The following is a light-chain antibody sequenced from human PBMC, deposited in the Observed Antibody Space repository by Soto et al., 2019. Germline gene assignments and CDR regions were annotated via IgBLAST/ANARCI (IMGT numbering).Light chain of an antibody. CDR2: GAS. V-gene: IGKV3-20*01. J-gene: IGKJ1*01. Sequence: EIVLTQSPGTLSLSPAERATLSCRTSQSVSNNYLAWYQQKPGQAPRLLIYGASSRATGIPDRFSGSGSGTDFTLSISRLEPEDFAVYYCQQYSSLWTFGQGTKVDIK. CDR3: QQYSSLWT. CDR1: QSVSNNY.